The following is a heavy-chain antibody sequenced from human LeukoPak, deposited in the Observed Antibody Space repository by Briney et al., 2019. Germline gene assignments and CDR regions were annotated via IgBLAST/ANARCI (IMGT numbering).Heavy chain of an antibody. CDR3: ARGPGDTSAYYAY. V-gene: IGHV4-38-2*02. CDR1: GYSISTGYY. CDR2: IYHSGST. Sequence: SETLSLTCTVSGYSISTGYYLGWIRQSPGKGLEWIGSIYHSGSTYYNPSLKSRVTMSVDASKNQFSLKVNSVTAADTAVYYCARGPGDTSAYYAYWGQGTLVTVSS. J-gene: IGHJ1*01. D-gene: IGHD3-22*01.